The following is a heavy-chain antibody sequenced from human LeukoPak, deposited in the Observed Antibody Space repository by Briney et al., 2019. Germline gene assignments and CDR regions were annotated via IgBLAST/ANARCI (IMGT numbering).Heavy chain of an antibody. CDR2: IYYSGST. Sequence: PSQTLSLTCTVSGGSISSGDYYWSWIRQPPGKGLEWIAYIYYSGSTYYNPSLKSRVTMSADTSKNQLSLKLSSVTAADTAVYYCARPYYYDSRIDPRGQGILVTVSS. CDR1: GGSISSGDYY. CDR3: ARPYYYDSRIDP. V-gene: IGHV4-30-4*01. D-gene: IGHD3-22*01. J-gene: IGHJ5*02.